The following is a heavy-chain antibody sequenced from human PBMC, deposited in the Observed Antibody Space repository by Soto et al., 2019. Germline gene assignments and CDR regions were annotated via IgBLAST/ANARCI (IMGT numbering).Heavy chain of an antibody. CDR3: TDTSVSGNSSWDY. J-gene: IGHJ4*02. CDR1: GFTFSDAW. Sequence: DVQLVESGGGLVKPGGSLRLSCAASGFTFSDAWMNWVRQAPGKGLEWVGRIRSDADGGTTDYAAPVEGRFTISRDDSKNTLYLQMNSLKIEDTAVYYCTDTSVSGNSSWDYWGQGTLVTVSS. D-gene: IGHD6-13*01. V-gene: IGHV3-15*07. CDR2: IRSDADGGTT.